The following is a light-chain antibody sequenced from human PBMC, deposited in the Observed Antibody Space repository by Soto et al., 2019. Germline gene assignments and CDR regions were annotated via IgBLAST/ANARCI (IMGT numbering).Light chain of an antibody. CDR2: AAS. J-gene: IGKJ5*01. CDR3: QQSYTALSIT. V-gene: IGKV1-6*01. CDR1: QGIRND. Sequence: AIQMTQSPSSLSASVGDRVTITCRASQGIRNDLGWYQQKPGKAPKLLIYAASSLQSGVPSRFSGSGSGTDFTLTISSLQPEDFATYYCQQSYTALSITFGQGTRLEIK.